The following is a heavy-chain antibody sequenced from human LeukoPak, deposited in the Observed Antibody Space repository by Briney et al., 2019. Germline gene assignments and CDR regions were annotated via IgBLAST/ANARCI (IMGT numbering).Heavy chain of an antibody. CDR1: GGSISSYY. V-gene: IGHV4-59*08. CDR3: ARLKLRSENANWFDP. CDR2: IYYSGST. Sequence: PSETLSLTCTVSGGSISSYYWSWIRQPPGKGLEWIGYIYYSGSTNYNPSLKSRVTISVDTSKNQFSLKLSSVTAADTAVYYCARLKLRSENANWFDPWGQGTLVTVSS. J-gene: IGHJ5*02. D-gene: IGHD3-3*01.